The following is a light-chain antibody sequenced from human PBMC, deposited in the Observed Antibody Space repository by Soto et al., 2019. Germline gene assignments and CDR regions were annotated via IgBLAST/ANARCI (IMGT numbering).Light chain of an antibody. CDR2: STS. V-gene: IGLV7-43*01. J-gene: IGLJ3*02. Sequence: QAVVTQEPSLTVSPGGTVSLTCASNTGVVTSSHYANWFQQKPGQPPRALIYSTSNKHSWTPARISGSLLGGNAALTLSGVQTEDEADYYCLLFYGGTQPWVFGGGTKLTVL. CDR1: TGVVTSSHY. CDR3: LLFYGGTQPWV.